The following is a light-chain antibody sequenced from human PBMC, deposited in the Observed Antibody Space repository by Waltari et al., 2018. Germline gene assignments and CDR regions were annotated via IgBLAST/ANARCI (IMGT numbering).Light chain of an antibody. CDR1: QNISSY. J-gene: IGKJ3*01. CDR2: AAS. CDR3: QQSYSTPFT. Sequence: DILMTQYPSSLSASVRDRVTITCRASQNISSYLNWYQQKPGKAPKLLIYAASSLQSGVPSRFSGSGSGTDFTLTISSLQPEDFATYSCQQSYSTPFTIGPGTKVDFE. V-gene: IGKV1-39*01.